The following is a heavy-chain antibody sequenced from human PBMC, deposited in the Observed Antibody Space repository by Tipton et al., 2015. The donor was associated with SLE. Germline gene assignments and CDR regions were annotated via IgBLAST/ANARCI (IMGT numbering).Heavy chain of an antibody. CDR2: ISYSGST. Sequence: TLSLTCTVCGYSISSGSYYWVWIRQPPGKGLQWIGTISYSGSTYYNPSLKSRVTISVDTSKNQFSLTLSSVTAADTAVYFCVRGQEDWYFDVWGRGTLVTVSS. CDR1: GYSISSGSYY. CDR3: VRGQEDWYFDV. J-gene: IGHJ2*01. V-gene: IGHV4-39*07.